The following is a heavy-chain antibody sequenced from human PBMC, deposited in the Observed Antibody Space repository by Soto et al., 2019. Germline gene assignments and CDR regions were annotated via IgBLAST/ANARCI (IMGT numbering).Heavy chain of an antibody. D-gene: IGHD6-25*01. CDR3: ATDVCSPSSGYNDY. CDR1: GFMFSSYV. Sequence: EVQLLESGGGLVQPGGSLRLSCAASGFMFSSYVMNWVRQAPGKGLEWVSSITDNGGSTYYADSVKGRFTISRDNSKNTLYLQMTSLRADDTAVYYGATDVCSPSSGYNDYWGQGTLVTVSP. J-gene: IGHJ4*02. CDR2: ITDNGGST. V-gene: IGHV3-23*01.